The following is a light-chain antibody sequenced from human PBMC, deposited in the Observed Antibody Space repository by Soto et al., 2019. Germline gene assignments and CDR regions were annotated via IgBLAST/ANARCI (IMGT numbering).Light chain of an antibody. CDR3: QEYYDTPYT. Sequence: DIVMTQSPDSLAVSLGERATINCKSSQSLLYSSNNKNYLAWYQQKPGQPPKLLIYWASTRESGVPDRFSGSGSGTDFTLTISSLQAEDVVVYYCQEYYDTPYTFGPGTKVDIQ. CDR2: WAS. J-gene: IGKJ3*01. V-gene: IGKV4-1*01. CDR1: QSLLYSSNNKNY.